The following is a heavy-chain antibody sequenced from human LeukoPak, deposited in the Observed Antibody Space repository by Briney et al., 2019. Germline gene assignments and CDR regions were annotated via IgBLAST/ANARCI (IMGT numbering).Heavy chain of an antibody. CDR1: GFTFSSHS. CDR2: ISSSGSTI. D-gene: IGHD3-10*01. CDR3: AREDGYYYGSGSYWVGFDY. J-gene: IGHJ4*02. Sequence: GGSLRLSCAASGFTFSSHSMNWVRRAPGKGLEWVSYISSSGSTIYYADSVKGRFTISRDNAKNSLYLQMNSLRAEDTAVYYCAREDGYYYGSGSYWVGFDYWGQGTLVTVSS. V-gene: IGHV3-48*04.